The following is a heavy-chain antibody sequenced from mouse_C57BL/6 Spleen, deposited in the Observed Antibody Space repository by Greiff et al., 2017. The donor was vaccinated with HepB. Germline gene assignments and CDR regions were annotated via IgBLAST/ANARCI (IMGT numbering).Heavy chain of an antibody. J-gene: IGHJ2*01. V-gene: IGHV1-61*01. Sequence: VQLQQPGAELVRPGSSVKLSCKASGYTFTSYWMDWVKQRPGQGLEWIGNIYPSDSETHYNQKFKDKATLTVDKSSSTAYMQLSSLTSEDSAVYYCARALRIYYDYDDGYWGQGTTLTVSS. CDR2: IYPSDSET. D-gene: IGHD2-4*01. CDR3: ARALRIYYDYDDGY. CDR1: GYTFTSYW.